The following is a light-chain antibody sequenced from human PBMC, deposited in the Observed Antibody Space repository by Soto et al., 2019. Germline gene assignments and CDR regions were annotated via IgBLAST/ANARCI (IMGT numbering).Light chain of an antibody. CDR3: QQRSILPPFT. CDR2: DAS. J-gene: IGKJ3*01. Sequence: EIVLTQSPATLSLSPGERATLSCRASQSVSSYLAWYQQKPGQAPRLLIYDASNRATGIPARFSGSVSGTDFTLTISSLEPEDFALYYRQQRSILPPFTVAPRTKEHIK. CDR1: QSVSSY. V-gene: IGKV3-11*01.